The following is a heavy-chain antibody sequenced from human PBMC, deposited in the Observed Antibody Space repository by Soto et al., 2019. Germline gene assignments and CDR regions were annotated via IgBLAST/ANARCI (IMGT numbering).Heavy chain of an antibody. J-gene: IGHJ1*01. CDR3: ASDHVGHDLTVTTGEFARL. V-gene: IGHV1-2*02. Sequence: GXAVKVSSKGSGHRSIGDYIHWVRRAPGQGLEWMGWVNPNSGGTHYAQKFQGRVSMTRDTSLSEVYMELRSLRRDDMAVYFCASDHVGHDLTVTTGEFARLWGQGSLVTVSS. CDR2: VNPNSGGT. D-gene: IGHD1-26*01. CDR1: GHRSIGDY.